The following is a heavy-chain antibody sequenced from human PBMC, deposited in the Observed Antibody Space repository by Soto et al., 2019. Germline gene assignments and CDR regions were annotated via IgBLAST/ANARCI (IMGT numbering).Heavy chain of an antibody. CDR3: ARVFSSSWYTPWNWFDP. V-gene: IGHV4-34*01. D-gene: IGHD6-13*01. Sequence: SETLSLTCAVYGGPFSGYYWSWIRQPPGKGLEWIGEINHSGSTNYNPSLKSRVTISVDTSKNQFSLKLSSVTAADTAVYYCARVFSSSWYTPWNWFDPWGQGTLVTVSS. CDR1: GGPFSGYY. CDR2: INHSGST. J-gene: IGHJ5*02.